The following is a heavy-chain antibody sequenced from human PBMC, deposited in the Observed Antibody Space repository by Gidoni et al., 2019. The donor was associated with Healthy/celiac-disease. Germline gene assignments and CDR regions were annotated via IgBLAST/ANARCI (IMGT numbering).Heavy chain of an antibody. D-gene: IGHD6-19*01. CDR1: GFTFSSYA. V-gene: IGHV3-23*01. CDR3: AKDLEEWLVEAFDI. J-gene: IGHJ3*02. Sequence: EVQLLESGGGLVQPGGSLRLSSPVSGFTFSSYAMSWVRQAPGKGLVWVSAISGSGGSTYYADSVKGRFTISRDNSKNTPYLQMNSLRAEDTAVYYCAKDLEEWLVEAFDIWGQGTMVTVSS. CDR2: ISGSGGST.